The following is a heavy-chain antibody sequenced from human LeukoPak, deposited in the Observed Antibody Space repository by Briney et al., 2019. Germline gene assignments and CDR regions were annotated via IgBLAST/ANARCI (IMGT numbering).Heavy chain of an antibody. D-gene: IGHD6-13*01. Sequence: PGGSLRLSCAASGLTFSGADMHWVRQASGKGLEWVGRIRTKGNRYATAYAASVKGRFTISRDDSKNTAYLQMNSLRAEDTAVYYCARAISAGDLEYYFDYWGQGTLVTVSS. J-gene: IGHJ4*02. CDR2: IRTKGNRYAT. CDR1: GLTFSGAD. V-gene: IGHV3-73*01. CDR3: ARAISAGDLEYYFDY.